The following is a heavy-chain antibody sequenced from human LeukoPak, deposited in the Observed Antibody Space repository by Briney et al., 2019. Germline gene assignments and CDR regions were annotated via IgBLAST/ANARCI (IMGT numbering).Heavy chain of an antibody. J-gene: IGHJ3*02. CDR1: GFTFSSYS. D-gene: IGHD3-10*01. V-gene: IGHV3-21*01. Sequence: GGPLRLSCAASGFTFSSYSMNWVRQAPGKGLEWVSSISDSSSYIYYSDSVKGRFTISRDTAKNSLYLQMNSLRAEDTAVYYCAREGSMLRGVSAFDIWGQGTMVTVSS. CDR3: AREGSMLRGVSAFDI. CDR2: ISDSSSYI.